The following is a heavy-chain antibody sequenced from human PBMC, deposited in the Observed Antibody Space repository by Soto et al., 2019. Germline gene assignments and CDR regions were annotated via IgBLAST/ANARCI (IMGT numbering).Heavy chain of an antibody. J-gene: IGHJ4*02. V-gene: IGHV1-69*02. Sequence: QVQLVQSGAEVKKPGSSVKVSCKASGDTFNFYTINWVRQAPGLGLEWMGRFNPILNFSNSALKFQGRVTLTADKSTTTAYMVLSSLRSEDTPIYYCATSFGSGSRAFDYWGQGALVTVSS. CDR2: FNPILNFS. CDR1: GDTFNFYT. CDR3: ATSFGSGSRAFDY. D-gene: IGHD3-10*01.